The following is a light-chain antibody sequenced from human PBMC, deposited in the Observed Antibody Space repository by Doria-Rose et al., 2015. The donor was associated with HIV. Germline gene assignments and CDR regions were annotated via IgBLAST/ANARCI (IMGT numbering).Light chain of an antibody. CDR3: HQYGTSWT. Sequence: TQSPGTLSLSPGERATLSCRASQSFSSTYLAWYQQKPDQAPSLLIYDGYTRATGIPDRFSASGSGTDFTLTINRLEPEDFALYYCHQYGTSWTFGQGTKVEI. CDR2: DGY. J-gene: IGKJ1*01. V-gene: IGKV3-20*01. CDR1: QSFSSTY.